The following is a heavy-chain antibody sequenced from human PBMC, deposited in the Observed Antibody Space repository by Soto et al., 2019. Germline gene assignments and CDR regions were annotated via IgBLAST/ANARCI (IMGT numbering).Heavy chain of an antibody. CDR3: ASPPSDSSGWSFDY. CDR2: ISYDGSNK. J-gene: IGHJ4*02. CDR1: GFTFSSYA. V-gene: IGHV3-30-3*01. Sequence: GGSLRLSCAASGFTFSSYAMHWVRQAPGKGLEWVAVISYDGSNKYYADSVKGRFTISRDNSKNTLYLQMNSLRAEDTAVYYCASPPSDSSGWSFDYWGQGTLVTVSS. D-gene: IGHD6-19*01.